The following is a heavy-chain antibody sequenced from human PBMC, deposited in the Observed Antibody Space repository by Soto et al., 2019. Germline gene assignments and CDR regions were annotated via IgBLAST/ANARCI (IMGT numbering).Heavy chain of an antibody. V-gene: IGHV1-2*04. D-gene: IGHD2-15*01. J-gene: IGHJ4*02. CDR3: ARASGRDGSSWYRGGSDS. CDR2: INPDTCGT. Sequence: QVRLVQSGAEVKKSGASVKVSCKASGYTFNAYYIHWMRQAPGQGLEWMGWINPDTCGTDYAQKLQGWVSLTRDTSITLAYMDLASLRIDDTAVYYCARASGRDGSSWYRGGSDSWGQGNLVIVS. CDR1: GYTFNAYY.